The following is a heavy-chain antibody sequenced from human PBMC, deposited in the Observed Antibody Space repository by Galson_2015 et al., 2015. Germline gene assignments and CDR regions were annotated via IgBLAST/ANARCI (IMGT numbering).Heavy chain of an antibody. CDR3: ASLGSTVYAFEF. CDR1: GFTFSDYY. Sequence: SLRLSCAASGFTFSDYYMSWIRQAPGKGLEWVSYISSSSSYTNYADSVKGRFTISRDNAMNSLYLQMNSLRAEDTAVYYCASLGSTVYAFEFWSQGSVVTVSS. CDR2: ISSSSSYT. D-gene: IGHD4-17*01. V-gene: IGHV3-11*03. J-gene: IGHJ3*01.